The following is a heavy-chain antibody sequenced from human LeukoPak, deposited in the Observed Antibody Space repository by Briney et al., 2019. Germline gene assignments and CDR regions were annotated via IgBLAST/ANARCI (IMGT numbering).Heavy chain of an antibody. D-gene: IGHD3-22*01. Sequence: ASVKVSCKVSGYTLTDLSIHWVRQAPGKGLEWMGGFDPDHDKTIYAQKLQGRVTMTEGTSTNTAYMELSSLISDDTAVYYCAADLASSAGIKRGFWGQGTLVTVSS. CDR3: AADLASSAGIKRGF. CDR1: GYTLTDLS. V-gene: IGHV1-24*01. CDR2: FDPDHDKT. J-gene: IGHJ4*02.